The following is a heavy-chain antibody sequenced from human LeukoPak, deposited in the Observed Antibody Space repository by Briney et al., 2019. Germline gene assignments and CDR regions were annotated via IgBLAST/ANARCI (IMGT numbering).Heavy chain of an antibody. D-gene: IGHD6-13*01. CDR3: AKDQQAAAAFDY. Sequence: GGSLRLSCAVSGVTFTNYGMTWVRQAPGKGLEWVSAISASGGSTYYADSVKGRFTISRDNSKNTLYLQMNSLRAEDTAVYYCAKDQQAAAAFDYWGQGTLVTVSS. J-gene: IGHJ4*02. CDR1: GVTFTNYG. CDR2: ISASGGST. V-gene: IGHV3-23*01.